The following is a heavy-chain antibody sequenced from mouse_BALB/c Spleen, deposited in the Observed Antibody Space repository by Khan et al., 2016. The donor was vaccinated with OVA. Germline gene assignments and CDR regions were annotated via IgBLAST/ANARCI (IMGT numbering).Heavy chain of an antibody. V-gene: IGHV9-3-1*01. D-gene: IGHD2-10*01. CDR3: ARPPYFSYTLDQ. Sequence: QIQLVQSGPELKKPGETVKISCKASGYSFTNYGMNWVKQSPGKALKWMGWINTYTGEPTYADDFKGRFAFSLETSASTAYLQINNLKNEDTATDFCARPPYFSYTLDQWGQGTSVTVSS. CDR2: INTYTGEP. J-gene: IGHJ4*01. CDR1: GYSFTNYG.